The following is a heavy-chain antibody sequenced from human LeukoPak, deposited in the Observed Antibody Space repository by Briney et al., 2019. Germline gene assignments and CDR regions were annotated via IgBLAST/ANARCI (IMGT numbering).Heavy chain of an antibody. CDR1: GFTFSSYG. V-gene: IGHV3-30*02. Sequence: GGSLRLSCAASGFTFSSYGMHWVRQAPGKGLEWVAFIRYDGSNKYYADSVKGRFTISRDNSKNTLYLQMNSLRAEDTAVYYCAKGRRIFGVPDGGIFDYWGQGTLVTVSS. D-gene: IGHD3-3*01. CDR2: IRYDGSNK. CDR3: AKGRRIFGVPDGGIFDY. J-gene: IGHJ4*02.